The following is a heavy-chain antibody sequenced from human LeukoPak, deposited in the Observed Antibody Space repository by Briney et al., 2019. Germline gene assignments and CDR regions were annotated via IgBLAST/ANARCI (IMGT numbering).Heavy chain of an antibody. CDR1: GYTFTSYA. Sequence: ASVKVSCKASGYTFTSYAISWVRQAPGQGLEWMGGIIPIFGTANYAQKFQGRVKITADESTSTAYMELSSLRSEDTAVYYCARDHQYDILTGYYVWGQGTLVTVSS. CDR3: ARDHQYDILTGYYV. V-gene: IGHV1-69*13. J-gene: IGHJ4*02. CDR2: IIPIFGTA. D-gene: IGHD3-9*01.